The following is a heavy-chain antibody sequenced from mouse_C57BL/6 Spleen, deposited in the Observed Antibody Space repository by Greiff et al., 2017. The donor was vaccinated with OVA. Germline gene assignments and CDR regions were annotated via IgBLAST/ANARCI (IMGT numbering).Heavy chain of an antibody. CDR2: ISSGGSYT. J-gene: IGHJ2*01. V-gene: IGHV5-6*01. Sequence: EVHLVESGGDLVKPGGSLKLSCAASGFTFSSYGMSWVRQTPDKRLEWVANISSGGSYTYYPDSVKGRFTISRDNAKNPLYLQRSSLKSEDTAMYYCARPNWDGGYYFDYWGQGTTLTVSS. CDR3: ARPNWDGGYYFDY. CDR1: GFTFSSYG. D-gene: IGHD4-1*01.